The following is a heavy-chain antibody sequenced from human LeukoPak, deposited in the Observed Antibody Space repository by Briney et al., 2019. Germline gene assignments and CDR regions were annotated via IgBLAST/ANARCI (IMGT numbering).Heavy chain of an antibody. J-gene: IGHJ4*02. CDR2: ISASGGST. CDR3: AKKVGGYYSFDY. D-gene: IGHD3-22*01. V-gene: IGHV3-23*01. CDR1: GFTFNNYG. Sequence: GGSLRLSCAASGFTFNNYGLSWVRQAPGKGLEWVSTISASGGSTYYADSVKGRFTISRDNSKNTLYLQMNSLRAEDTAVYYCAKKVGGYYSFDYWGQGTLVTVSS.